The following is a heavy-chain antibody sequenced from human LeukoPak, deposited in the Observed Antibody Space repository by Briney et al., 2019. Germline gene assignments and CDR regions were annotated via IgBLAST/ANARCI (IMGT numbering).Heavy chain of an antibody. Sequence: SETLSLTCTVSGGSMVPYYWSWVRQPAGKGLEWLGHIYIGGGTKYNPSLKSRVTVSIDRSMNQFSLRLTSVPAAATAVYYCSGQGRNPGHSVPVPGGPATEYSYYYMDVWGNGTTVTVSS. J-gene: IGHJ6*03. CDR3: SGQGRNPGHSVPVPGGPATEYSYYYMDV. CDR2: IYIGGGT. V-gene: IGHV4-4*07. CDR1: GGSMVPYY. D-gene: IGHD2-15*01.